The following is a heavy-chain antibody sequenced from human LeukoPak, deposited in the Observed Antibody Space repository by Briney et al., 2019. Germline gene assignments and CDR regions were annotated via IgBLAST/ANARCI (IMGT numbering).Heavy chain of an antibody. J-gene: IGHJ3*02. CDR3: AREVTTEADAFDI. Sequence: PGGSLRLSCAASGFTVSSNYMSWVRQAPGKGLEWVSVIYSGGSTYYADSVKGRFTISRDNSKNTLYLQMNSLRAEDTAVYYCAREVTTEADAFDIWGQGTRVTVSS. D-gene: IGHD4-17*01. CDR2: IYSGGST. V-gene: IGHV3-53*01. CDR1: GFTVSSNY.